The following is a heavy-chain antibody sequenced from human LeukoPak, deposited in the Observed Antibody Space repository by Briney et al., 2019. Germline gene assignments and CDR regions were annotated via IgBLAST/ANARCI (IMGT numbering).Heavy chain of an antibody. CDR3: ARGWIEMPTVYFDY. V-gene: IGHV1-18*01. CDR1: DYTFTSYR. CDR2: ISTYNANT. D-gene: IGHD5-24*01. J-gene: IGHJ4*02. Sequence: ASVKVSCKASDYTFTSYRIHWVRQAPGQGLEWMGWISTYNANTQYAQKLQGRVTMTADTSTRTAYMELRSLRSGDTVVYCCARGWIEMPTVYFDYWGQGTLVSVSS.